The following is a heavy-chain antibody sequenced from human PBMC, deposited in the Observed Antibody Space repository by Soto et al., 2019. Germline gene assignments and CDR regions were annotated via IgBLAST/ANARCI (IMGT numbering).Heavy chain of an antibody. J-gene: IGHJ4*02. CDR1: GYTFTNNV. Sequence: VQSGAEVKKPGASVKVSCKTSGYTFTNNVIHWVRQAPGQRLEWMGWVNAGNDNTKWSREFQGRLTLTKDTSATTAYMELRSLTSEDTAIYFCAREVPYGYSRFDYWGQGTLVTVSS. CDR2: VNAGNDNT. D-gene: IGHD5-18*01. CDR3: AREVPYGYSRFDY. V-gene: IGHV1-3*01.